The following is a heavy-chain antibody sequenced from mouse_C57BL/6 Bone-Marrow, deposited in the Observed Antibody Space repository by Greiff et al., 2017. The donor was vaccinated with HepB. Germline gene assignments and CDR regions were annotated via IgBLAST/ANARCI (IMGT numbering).Heavy chain of an antibody. CDR3: AKHHYGCSKAWFAY. V-gene: IGHV2-9*01. CDR1: GFSLTSYG. Sequence: VQLKESGPGLVAPSQSLSITCTVSGFSLTSYGVDWVRQAPGKGLEWMGVILGGGSTNYNSAVMSRRSISKGNSKSQVFLKMNSLQTDDTAMYYCAKHHYGCSKAWFAYWGQGTLVTVSA. CDR2: ILGGGST. D-gene: IGHD1-1*01. J-gene: IGHJ3*01.